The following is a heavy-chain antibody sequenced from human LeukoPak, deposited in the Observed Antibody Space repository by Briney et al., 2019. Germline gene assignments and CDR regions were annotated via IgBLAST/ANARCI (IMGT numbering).Heavy chain of an antibody. J-gene: IGHJ4*02. Sequence: AGSLRLSCAASGFTFSSYCMSWVRQPPGRGLEWVANIKQDGSEKYYVDSVKGRFTISRENAKESLYLQMNSLRAEDTAVYYCGSGYYWVLDYWGQGTLVTVSS. CDR3: GSGYYWVLDY. CDR1: GFTFSSYC. CDR2: IKQDGSEK. D-gene: IGHD3-22*01. V-gene: IGHV3-7*01.